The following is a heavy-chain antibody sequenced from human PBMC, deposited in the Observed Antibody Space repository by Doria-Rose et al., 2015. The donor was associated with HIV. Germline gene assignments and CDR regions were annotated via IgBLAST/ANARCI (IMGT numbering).Heavy chain of an antibody. Sequence: VQLQESGPGVVKPSQTLSLTCTVSGGSIGSGSYYWSWIRQPAGKGLEWIGRTYIRGSTDYNPSLQSRVTISVDTPKNQFSLEVNSVTAADTAVYYCARTANWNDGRVDSWGQGTSVIVSS. CDR2: TYIRGST. V-gene: IGHV4-61*02. D-gene: IGHD1-20*01. CDR3: ARTANWNDGRVDS. J-gene: IGHJ4*02. CDR1: GGSIGSGSYY.